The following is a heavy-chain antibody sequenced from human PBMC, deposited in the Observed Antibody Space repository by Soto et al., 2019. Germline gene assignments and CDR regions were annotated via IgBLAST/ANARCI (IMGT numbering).Heavy chain of an antibody. CDR1: GFTFSSYA. J-gene: IGHJ4*02. CDR2: FSGGRDTT. Sequence: VQLLESGGGLVQPGGSLRLSCVASGFTFSSYAMSWVRQAPGQRLEWVATFSGGRDTTWHADSVKGLYTVSRDSSKHTLSLQMTSLRPEDTALYYCAKATSATCTGSICYSSDYWGQGTLVTVSS. V-gene: IGHV3-23*01. D-gene: IGHD2-21*01. CDR3: AKATSATCTGSICYSSDY.